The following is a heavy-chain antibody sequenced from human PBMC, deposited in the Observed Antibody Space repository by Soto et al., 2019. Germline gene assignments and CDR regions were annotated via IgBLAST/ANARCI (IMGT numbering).Heavy chain of an antibody. CDR1: GFTFSSYA. CDR3: ATLKGKGYYYYYGMDV. Sequence: GESLKISCAASGFTFSSYAMSWVRQAPGKGLEWVSAISGSGGSTYYADSVKGRFTISRDNSKNTLYLQMNSLRAEDTAVYYCATLKGKGYYYYYGMDVWGQGTTVTVSS. V-gene: IGHV3-23*01. CDR2: ISGSGGST. J-gene: IGHJ6*02.